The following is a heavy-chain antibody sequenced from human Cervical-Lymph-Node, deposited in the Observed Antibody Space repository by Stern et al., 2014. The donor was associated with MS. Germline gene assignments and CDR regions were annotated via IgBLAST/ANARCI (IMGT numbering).Heavy chain of an antibody. CDR3: ARGLYDFWSGQGFDP. CDR1: GFTFSDYA. V-gene: IGHV3-30-3*01. D-gene: IGHD3-3*01. Sequence: QVQLVESGGGVVQPGRSLRLSCAASGFTFSDYAMHWVRQAPGKGLAWGAVISNDGSDEYYADSVKGRFTISRDNSKNTLYLQMNSLRVEDTAVYYCARGLYDFWSGQGFDPWGQGTLVTVSS. J-gene: IGHJ5*02. CDR2: ISNDGSDE.